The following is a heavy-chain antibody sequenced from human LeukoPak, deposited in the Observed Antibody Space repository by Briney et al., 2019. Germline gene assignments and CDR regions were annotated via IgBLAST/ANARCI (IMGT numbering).Heavy chain of an antibody. V-gene: IGHV5-51*01. CDR3: ARRTPVTKVDI. J-gene: IGHJ3*02. Sequence: GESLKISCKGSGYSFSSYWLGWVRQMPGKGLEWMGIIYPGDSDTRYSPSFQGQVTISADKSISTAYLQWSSLKASDTAIYYCARRTPVTKVDIWGQGTMVTVSS. CDR2: IYPGDSDT. CDR1: GYSFSSYW. D-gene: IGHD4-17*01.